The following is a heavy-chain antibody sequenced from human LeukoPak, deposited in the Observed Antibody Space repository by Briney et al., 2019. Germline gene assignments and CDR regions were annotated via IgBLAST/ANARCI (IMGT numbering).Heavy chain of an antibody. Sequence: SETLSLTCTVSGGSITSGDYYWSWIRQPPGKGLEWTGYIYYSGSAYYSPSLKSRLTISVDTSKNQFSLKLSSVTAADTAVYYCARVVAGYCSSATCHRYTMDVWGQGTTVTVSS. CDR1: GGSITSGDYY. J-gene: IGHJ6*02. V-gene: IGHV4-30-4*01. D-gene: IGHD2-2*03. CDR2: IYYSGSA. CDR3: ARVVAGYCSSATCHRYTMDV.